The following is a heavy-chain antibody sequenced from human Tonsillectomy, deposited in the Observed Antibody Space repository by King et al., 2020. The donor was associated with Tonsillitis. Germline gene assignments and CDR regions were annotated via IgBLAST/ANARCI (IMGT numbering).Heavy chain of an antibody. CDR2: IKSKTDGGTT. Sequence: VQLVESGGGLVKPGGSLRLSCAASGFTFNNAWMSWVRQAQGKGLEWVGRIKSKTDGGTTDYAAPVKGRFTISRDDSKNTLFLQMLSLKTEDTAVYYCTTDIWNYHLEYYYYSYYMDVWGKGTTVTVSS. CDR3: TTDIWNYHLEYYYYSYYMDV. J-gene: IGHJ6*03. D-gene: IGHD1-7*01. CDR1: GFTFNNAW. V-gene: IGHV3-15*01.